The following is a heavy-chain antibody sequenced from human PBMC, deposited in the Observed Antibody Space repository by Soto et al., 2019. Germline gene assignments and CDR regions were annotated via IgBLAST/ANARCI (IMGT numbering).Heavy chain of an antibody. Sequence: SVKVSCKASGYTFKSYDVMWVRKAPGQGLEWMGWISGHNGKADYAENFQGRVIMTTDTSTATASMDLRGLRSDDTAVDYCARKGDIGNFAMEVWGQGNTVT. CDR3: ARKGDIGNFAMEV. CDR2: ISGHNGKA. V-gene: IGHV1-18*04. J-gene: IGHJ6*02. D-gene: IGHD1-26*01. CDR1: GYTFKSYD.